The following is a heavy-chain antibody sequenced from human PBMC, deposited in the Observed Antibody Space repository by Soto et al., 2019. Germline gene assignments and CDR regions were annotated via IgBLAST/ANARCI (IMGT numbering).Heavy chain of an antibody. D-gene: IGHD2-2*03. CDR2: MHHSGAT. CDR1: GVSISSSHW. V-gene: IGHV4-4*02. J-gene: IGHJ4*02. CDR3: AREGNLGRWIQPLDS. Sequence: SETLSLTCAVSGVSISSSHWWTWVRQPPEKGLQWIGEMHHSGATNYNPSLKSRMTTSVDKAKNQFSLQLISVTTADTAVYFCAREGNLGRWIQPLDSWGQGTLVTVSS.